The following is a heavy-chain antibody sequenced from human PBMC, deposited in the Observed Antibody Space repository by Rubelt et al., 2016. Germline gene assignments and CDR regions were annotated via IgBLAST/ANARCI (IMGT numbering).Heavy chain of an antibody. Sequence: QVQLVQSGAEVKKPGASVKVSCKASGYTFTDYAMHWVRQAPGQRLEWMGWINAGNGNTKYSQKFQGRVTITRDTSAGTAYMEVSSLRSEDTAVYYCAGDPGPTRGSSRYEYGGQGTLVTVSS. CDR3: AGDPGPTRGSSRYEY. V-gene: IGHV1-3*01. CDR2: INAGNGNT. D-gene: IGHD2-15*01. J-gene: IGHJ4*02. CDR1: GYTFTDYA.